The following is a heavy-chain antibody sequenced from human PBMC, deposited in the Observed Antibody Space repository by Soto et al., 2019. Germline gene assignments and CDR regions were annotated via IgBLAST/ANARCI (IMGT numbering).Heavy chain of an antibody. CDR2: ISAYNGNT. CDR3: ARAPPVDTAMVSGY. J-gene: IGHJ4*02. CDR1: GYTFTSYG. D-gene: IGHD5-18*01. Sequence: QVQLVQSGAEVKKPGASVKVSCKASGYTFTSYGIGWVRQAPGQGLAWMGWISAYNGNTNYAQKLQGRVTMTTDTATSTAYMERRSLRSDDTAVYDCARAPPVDTAMVSGYWGQGTLVTVSS. V-gene: IGHV1-18*04.